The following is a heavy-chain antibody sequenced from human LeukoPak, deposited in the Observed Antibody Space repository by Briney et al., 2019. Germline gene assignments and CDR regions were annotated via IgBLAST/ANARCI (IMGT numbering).Heavy chain of an antibody. V-gene: IGHV3-7*01. Sequence: PGGSLGLSCAASGFTFSTYWMSWVRQAPGKGLEWVANIKQDGSEKYYLDSVKGRFTISRDNAKNSLYLQMNSLRAEDTAVYFCTREAAAGIDYWGQGTLATVSS. D-gene: IGHD6-13*01. CDR1: GFTFSTYW. J-gene: IGHJ4*02. CDR2: IKQDGSEK. CDR3: TREAAAGIDY.